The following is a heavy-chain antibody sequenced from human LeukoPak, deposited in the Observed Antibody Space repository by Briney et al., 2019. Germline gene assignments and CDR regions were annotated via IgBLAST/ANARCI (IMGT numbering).Heavy chain of an antibody. CDR3: ARSAGTTGIYYQFGMDV. CDR1: GGSISGYY. V-gene: IGHV4-59*08. D-gene: IGHD1-7*01. Sequence: SETLSLTCSVSGGSISGYYWSWIRQPPGKGLEWLGYTYYSGSTYYNPSLKSRVTISVDSSKNQFSLRLTSVTAADTAVYYCARSAGTTGIYYQFGMDVWGQGTTVTVSS. CDR2: TYYSGST. J-gene: IGHJ6*02.